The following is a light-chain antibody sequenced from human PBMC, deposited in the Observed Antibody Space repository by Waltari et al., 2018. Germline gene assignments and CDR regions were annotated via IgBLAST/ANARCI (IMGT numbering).Light chain of an antibody. J-gene: IGKJ1*01. CDR2: GAS. CDR3: QQYGSSPRT. CDR1: QSVSSSY. V-gene: IGKV3-20*01. Sequence: ENVLTQSPGTLSLSPGDRATLPCRASQSVSSSYLAWHQQKRGQAPRLLIYGASTRATGIPDRFSGSGSGTDFTLTISRLEPEDFAVYYCQQYGSSPRTFGQGTKVEIK.